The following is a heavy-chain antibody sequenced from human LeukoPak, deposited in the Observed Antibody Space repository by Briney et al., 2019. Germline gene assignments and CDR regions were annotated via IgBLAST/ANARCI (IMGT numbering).Heavy chain of an antibody. CDR2: IYYSGST. CDR1: GGSISSYY. CDR3: ASQIPAADMGSFDP. J-gene: IGHJ5*02. Sequence: SETLSLTCTVSGGSISSYYWSWIRQPPGKGLKWIGYIYYSGSTNYNPSLKSRVTISVDTSKNQFSLKLSSVTAADTAVYYCASQIPAADMGSFDPWGQGTLVTVSS. V-gene: IGHV4-59*01. D-gene: IGHD2-2*01.